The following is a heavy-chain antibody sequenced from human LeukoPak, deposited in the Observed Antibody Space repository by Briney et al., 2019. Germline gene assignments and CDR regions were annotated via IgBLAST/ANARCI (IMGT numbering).Heavy chain of an antibody. V-gene: IGHV4-4*07. D-gene: IGHD2-8*01. Sequence: LETLSLTCTVSGGSISTYYWTWIRQPAGKGLEWIGHIYISGTTNYSPSLKSRVTMSVDTSKNQFSLKLSSVTAADTAVYYCARERTSCTNGVCRTPRWFDPWGQGILVTVSS. CDR2: IYISGTT. CDR3: ARERTSCTNGVCRTPRWFDP. J-gene: IGHJ5*02. CDR1: GGSISTYY.